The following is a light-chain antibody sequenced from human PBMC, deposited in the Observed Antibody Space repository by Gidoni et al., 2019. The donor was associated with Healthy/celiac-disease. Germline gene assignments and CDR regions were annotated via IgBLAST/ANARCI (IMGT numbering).Light chain of an antibody. CDR1: QSISSY. J-gene: IGKJ1*01. V-gene: IGKV1-39*01. CDR2: AAS. CDR3: QQSYSTPRT. Sequence: DIQMTQSPSSLSASVGDRVTITCRASQSISSYLNWYQQKPGKAPKLLIYAASSLQSGVPSRLRGSGSGTDFTLTIRSLQPEDVATYYCQQSYSTPRTFGQGTKVEIK.